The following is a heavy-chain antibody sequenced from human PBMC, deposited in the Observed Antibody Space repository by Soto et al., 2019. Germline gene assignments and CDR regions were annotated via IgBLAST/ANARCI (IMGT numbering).Heavy chain of an antibody. Sequence: EVQLLESGGGLVQPGGSLRLSCVVSGFTFGSYAMSWVRQAPEKGPEWVAILGGNGFTTYYADSVKGRFTISGDKSKSTLCLQMNSLRADDTGVYYCAKALRPSVNFFYYMDVWGRGTSVNVSS. CDR3: AKALRPSVNFFYYMDV. CDR2: LGGNGFTT. V-gene: IGHV3-23*01. J-gene: IGHJ6*03. D-gene: IGHD2-2*01. CDR1: GFTFGSYA.